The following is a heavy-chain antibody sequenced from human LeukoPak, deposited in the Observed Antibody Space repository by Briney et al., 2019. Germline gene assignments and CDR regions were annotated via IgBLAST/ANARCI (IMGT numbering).Heavy chain of an antibody. D-gene: IGHD3-22*01. CDR2: ISYDGSNK. CDR1: GFTFSSYG. V-gene: IGHV3-30*18. J-gene: IGHJ4*02. CDR3: AKDAEDVTYYYDSSGYCFAS. Sequence: GGSLRLSCAASGFTFSSYGMHWVRQAPGKGLEWVAVISYDGSNKYYADSVKGRFTISRDNSKNTLYLQMNSLRAEATPVYYCAKDAEDVTYYYDSSGYCFASWGQGPLATVSS.